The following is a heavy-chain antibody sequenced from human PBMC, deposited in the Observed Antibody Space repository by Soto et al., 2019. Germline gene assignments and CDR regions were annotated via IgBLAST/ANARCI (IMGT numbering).Heavy chain of an antibody. CDR2: ISGGGDGA. CDR3: AKMSRALYADY. V-gene: IGHV3-23*01. J-gene: IGHJ4*02. D-gene: IGHD2-2*01. Sequence: EVQLLDSGGGLVQRGGSLRLSCAAFGFTFSNYAMTWVRQAPGKGLEWVSSISGGGDGAYYADSVQGRFIISRDNSRNTLSLQMNSLVAEDTAVYYCAKMSRALYADYWGQGTLVTVSS. CDR1: GFTFSNYA.